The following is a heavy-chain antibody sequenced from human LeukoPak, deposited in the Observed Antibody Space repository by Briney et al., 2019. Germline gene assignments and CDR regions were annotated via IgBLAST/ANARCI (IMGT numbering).Heavy chain of an antibody. D-gene: IGHD4-17*01. J-gene: IGHJ3*02. CDR2: ISSGGTII. CDR1: GFTFSDYY. CDR3: ARVRYGDAFDI. V-gene: IGHV3-11*04. Sequence: GGSLRLSCAASGFTFSDYYMTWIRQAPGKGLEWVSYISSGGTIIYYADSVKGRFTISRDNDKNSLFLQMNSLRAEDTAVYYCARVRYGDAFDIWGQGTMVTVSS.